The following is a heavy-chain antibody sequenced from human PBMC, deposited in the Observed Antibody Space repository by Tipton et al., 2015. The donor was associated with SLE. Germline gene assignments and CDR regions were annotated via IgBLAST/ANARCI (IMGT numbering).Heavy chain of an antibody. J-gene: IGHJ3*02. CDR3: ARAIATRGTYSISDAFDI. V-gene: IGHV1-18*01. Sequence: QVQLVQSGPEVKKPGASVKVSCKASGYTFTSYGISWVRQAPGQGLEWMGWISTYNANTNYAQKLQGRVTMTTDTSTSTAFMDLRSLRSDDTAVYYCARAIATRGTYSISDAFDIWGQGTMVTVSS. CDR2: ISTYNANT. CDR1: GYTFTSYG. D-gene: IGHD1-26*01.